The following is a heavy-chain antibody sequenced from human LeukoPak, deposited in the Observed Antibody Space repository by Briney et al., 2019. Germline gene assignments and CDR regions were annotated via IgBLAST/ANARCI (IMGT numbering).Heavy chain of an antibody. CDR2: IYPGDSDT. Sequence: GESLKISCKGSGYSFTSYWIGWVRQMPGKGLEWMGIIYPGDSDTRYSPSFQGQVAISADKSISTAYLQWSSLKASGTAMYYCAGTVTADAFDIWGQGTMVTVSS. D-gene: IGHD4-17*01. J-gene: IGHJ3*02. CDR1: GYSFTSYW. CDR3: AGTVTADAFDI. V-gene: IGHV5-51*01.